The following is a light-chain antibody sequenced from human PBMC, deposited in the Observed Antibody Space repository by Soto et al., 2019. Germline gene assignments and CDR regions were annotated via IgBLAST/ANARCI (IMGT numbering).Light chain of an antibody. CDR2: AAS. V-gene: IGKV1-39*01. Sequence: DIQMTQSPYSMSASVGDRVTITCRASQSISNYLKWYQQKPGKDPELLIYAASSFQSGVPSRFSGSGSGTYVTLTISSLQPEDFATYSCHQSYTPLFTFGPGTNVDI. CDR1: QSISNY. J-gene: IGKJ3*01. CDR3: HQSYTPLFT.